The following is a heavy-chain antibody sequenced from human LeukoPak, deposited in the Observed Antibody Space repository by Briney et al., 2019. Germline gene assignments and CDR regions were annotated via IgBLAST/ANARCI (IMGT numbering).Heavy chain of an antibody. Sequence: SETLSLTCTVSGGSISSYYWSWIRQPPGKGLEWIGYIYYSGSTNYNPSLKSRVTISVDTSKNQFSLKLSSVTAADTAVYYCARFYDSSGYYFDLRGYYFDYWGRGTLVTVSS. CDR3: ARFYDSSGYYFDLRGYYFDY. J-gene: IGHJ4*02. D-gene: IGHD3-22*01. CDR2: IYYSGST. V-gene: IGHV4-59*01. CDR1: GGSISSYY.